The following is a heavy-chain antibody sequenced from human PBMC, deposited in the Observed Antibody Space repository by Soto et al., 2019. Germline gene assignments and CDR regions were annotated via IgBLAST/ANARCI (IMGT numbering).Heavy chain of an antibody. J-gene: IGHJ3*02. V-gene: IGHV2-5*02. CDR3: AHRPAHYAFEI. Sequence: QITLKESGPTLVKPTQTLTLTCTFSGFSLSTSGVAVGWIRQPPGKALEWLALIYWDDDKRYSPSLKNRLTITKDTSKNQVVLIMTNMDPVDTAKYYCAHRPAHYAFEIWGQGTMVTVSS. CDR1: GFSLSTSGVA. CDR2: IYWDDDK. D-gene: IGHD3-10*01.